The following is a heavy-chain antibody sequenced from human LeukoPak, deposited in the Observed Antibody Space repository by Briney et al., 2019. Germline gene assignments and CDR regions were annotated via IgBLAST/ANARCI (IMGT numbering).Heavy chain of an antibody. J-gene: IGHJ4*02. Sequence: GGSLRLSCAVSGLIFSDHYIDCVRQAPGKGLEGVGRSRNKAQSFTIHYAASVKGRFTISRDDSKNSLYLQMDSLKTEDTAVYYCARPPYAGSYSIDYWGQGTLVTVSS. V-gene: IGHV3-72*01. CDR2: SRNKAQSFTI. CDR1: GLIFSDHY. D-gene: IGHD1-26*01. CDR3: ARPPYAGSYSIDY.